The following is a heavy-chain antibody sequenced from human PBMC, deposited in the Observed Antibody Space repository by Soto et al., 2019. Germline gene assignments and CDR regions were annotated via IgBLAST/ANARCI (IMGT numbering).Heavy chain of an antibody. CDR3: VRWDGYGDL. Sequence: ESGGGLVQPGRSLRLSCAASGFNFNDYGMHWVRQVPGKGLEWVSGISWTGGPIGYSDSVKGRFTVSRDSSQNTVDLQMNSLRVEDTAKYYCVRWDGYGDLWGQGTLVTVSS. J-gene: IGHJ4*02. V-gene: IGHV3-9*01. CDR1: GFNFNDYG. CDR2: ISWTGGPI. D-gene: IGHD5-18*01.